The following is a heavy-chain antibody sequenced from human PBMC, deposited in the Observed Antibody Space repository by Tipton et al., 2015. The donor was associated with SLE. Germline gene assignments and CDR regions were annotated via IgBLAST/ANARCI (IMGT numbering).Heavy chain of an antibody. CDR1: DDSVNSDFY. V-gene: IGHV4-38-2*01. Sequence: TLSLTCVVSDDSVNSDFYWGWIRQPPAKGPEWIGSIKYRGSTYYNPSLKSRVTISVDTSKNQFSLELTSVTATDTALYYCASLNVEVSRRGPFSHYYYYMDVWGKGTTVTVSS. J-gene: IGHJ6*03. CDR3: ASLNVEVSRRGPFSHYYYYMDV. D-gene: IGHD2-8*02. CDR2: IKYRGST.